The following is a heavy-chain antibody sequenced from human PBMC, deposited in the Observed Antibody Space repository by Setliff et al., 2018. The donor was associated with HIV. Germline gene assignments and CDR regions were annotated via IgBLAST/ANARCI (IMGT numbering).Heavy chain of an antibody. D-gene: IGHD4-4*01. Sequence: SETLSLTCAVSGGSISTSNWWSWVRQPPGKGLEWIGEVYHTGKTNYNPSLKSRVSISVDTSKNQFSLRLSSVTAADTAVYYCTRGGSMTTLTTWGQGTLVTVSS. CDR1: GGSISTSNW. CDR2: VYHTGKT. J-gene: IGHJ4*02. CDR3: TRGGSMTTLTT. V-gene: IGHV4-4*02.